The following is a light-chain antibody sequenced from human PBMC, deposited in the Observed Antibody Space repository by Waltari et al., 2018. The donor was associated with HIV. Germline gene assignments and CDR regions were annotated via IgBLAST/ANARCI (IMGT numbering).Light chain of an antibody. Sequence: QTVVTQEPSMTVSTGGTVTLTCASTPGAVTTTQHPNWLHQKPGQAPTPLIYSTSHKHSGTPARFSGSLLGGSAALTLSAVQPEDEADYYCLLYYGAVWVFGGGTKLTVL. CDR2: STS. CDR1: PGAVTTTQH. J-gene: IGLJ3*02. CDR3: LLYYGAVWV. V-gene: IGLV7-43*01.